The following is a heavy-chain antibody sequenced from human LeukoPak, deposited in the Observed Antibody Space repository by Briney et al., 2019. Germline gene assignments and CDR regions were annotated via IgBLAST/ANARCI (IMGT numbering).Heavy chain of an antibody. D-gene: IGHD1-26*01. V-gene: IGHV5-51*01. CDR2: IYPGESGP. J-gene: IGHJ3*01. Sequence: GESLNISCKVSGYSFTSYCIGWVRQMPGKGLEWMGIIYPGESGPTYSPSFQGQVTISVDKSINTDYLQWTSLQASDTAMYYCGMSGDRVPLQDDVFDVCGQGTMVTVST. CDR3: GMSGDRVPLQDDVFDV. CDR1: GYSFTSYC.